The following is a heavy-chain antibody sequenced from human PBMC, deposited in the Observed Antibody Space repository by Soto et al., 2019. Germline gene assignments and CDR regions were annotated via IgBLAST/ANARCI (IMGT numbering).Heavy chain of an antibody. CDR3: ARRGYGSRWPNVFMDV. CDR2: VINNGAHT. D-gene: IGHD6-13*01. Sequence: EAQLVESGGGLVQPGGSLRLSCAASGFTFSNYEMHWVRQAPGKGLEYVSGVINNGAHTDYAKSVKGRFNISSDNFENTPKLQTGSLRAEDMALYYCARRGYGSRWPNVFMDVWGKGTTVTVSS. J-gene: IGHJ6*03. CDR1: GFTFSNYE. V-gene: IGHV3-64*01.